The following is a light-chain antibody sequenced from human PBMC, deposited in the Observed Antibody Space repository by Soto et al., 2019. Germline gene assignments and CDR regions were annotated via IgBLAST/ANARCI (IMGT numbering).Light chain of an antibody. Sequence: QSALTQPASVSGSPGQSITISCTGTSSDVGSYNLVAWYQQHPGKAPKLMIYEGSKRPSGVSNRFSGSKSGNTASLTISGLQADDEADSYCCSYAGSSTWVFGGGTKLTVL. J-gene: IGLJ3*02. V-gene: IGLV2-23*01. CDR1: SSDVGSYNL. CDR2: EGS. CDR3: CSYAGSSTWV.